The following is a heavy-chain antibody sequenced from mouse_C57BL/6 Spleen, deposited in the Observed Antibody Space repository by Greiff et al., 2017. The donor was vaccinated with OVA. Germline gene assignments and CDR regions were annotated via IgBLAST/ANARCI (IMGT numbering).Heavy chain of an antibody. D-gene: IGHD4-1*01. CDR3: ARGELGRRFAY. CDR1: GYTFTSYW. J-gene: IGHJ3*01. V-gene: IGHV1-50*01. Sequence: QVQLKESGAELVKPGASVKLSCKASGYTFTSYWMQWVKQRPGQGLEWIGEIDPSDSYTNYNQKFKGKATLTVDTSSSTAYMQLSSLTSEDSAVYYCARGELGRRFAYWGQGTLVTVSA. CDR2: IDPSDSYT.